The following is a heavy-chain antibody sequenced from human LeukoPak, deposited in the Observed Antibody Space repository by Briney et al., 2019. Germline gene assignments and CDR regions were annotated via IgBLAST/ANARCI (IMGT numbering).Heavy chain of an antibody. CDR2: INPNSGDT. D-gene: IGHD2-15*01. CDR3: AGEYCSGGSCRQGFDY. CDR1: GNTFTDYY. V-gene: IGHV1-2*02. Sequence: GASVKVSCKAPGNTFTDYYMHWVRQAPGQGLEWMGWINPNSGDTNHAQNFQGRVTLTRDTSISSAYMELSSLRSDDSAVYYCAGEYCSGGSCRQGFDYWGQGTLVTVSS. J-gene: IGHJ4*02.